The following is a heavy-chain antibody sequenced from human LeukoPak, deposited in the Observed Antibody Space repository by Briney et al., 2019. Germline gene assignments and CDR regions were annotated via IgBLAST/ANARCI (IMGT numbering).Heavy chain of an antibody. V-gene: IGHV4-59*01. CDR3: ARAHYSSGHYSN. Sequence: SETLSPTCTVSGGSISSYYWSWIRQPPGKGLELIGYIYYSGSTNHNPSLKSRATISVDTSKNQFSLKLSSVTAADTAVYYCARAHYSSGHYSNWGQGTLVTVSS. J-gene: IGHJ4*02. D-gene: IGHD3-22*01. CDR2: IYYSGST. CDR1: GGSISSYY.